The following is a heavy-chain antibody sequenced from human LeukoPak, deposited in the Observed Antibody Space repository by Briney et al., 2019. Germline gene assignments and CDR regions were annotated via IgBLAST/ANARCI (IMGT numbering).Heavy chain of an antibody. J-gene: IGHJ4*02. CDR2: ISSSSSYI. CDR3: ARDLPYYYGSSGYSGY. Sequence: GGSLRLSCAASGFTFSSYSMNWVRQAPEKGLEWVSSISSSSSYIYYADSVKGRFTISRDNAKNSLYLQMNSLRAEDTAVYYCARDLPYYYGSSGYSGYWGQGTLVTVSS. V-gene: IGHV3-21*01. CDR1: GFTFSSYS. D-gene: IGHD3-22*01.